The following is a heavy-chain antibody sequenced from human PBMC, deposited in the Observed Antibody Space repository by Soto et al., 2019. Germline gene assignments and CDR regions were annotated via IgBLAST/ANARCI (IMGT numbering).Heavy chain of an antibody. CDR1: GGSISSSSYY. V-gene: IGHV4-39*01. CDR2: IYYSGST. CDR3: ARQVVTGTNRHHHLHDY. Sequence: QLQLQESGPGLVKPSETLSLTCTVSGGSISSSSYYWGWIRQPPGKGLEWIGSIYYSGSTYYNPSLKSRVTISVDTSKNQFSLKLSSVTAADTAVYYCARQVVTGTNRHHHLHDYWGQGTLVTVSS. J-gene: IGHJ4*02. D-gene: IGHD1-20*01.